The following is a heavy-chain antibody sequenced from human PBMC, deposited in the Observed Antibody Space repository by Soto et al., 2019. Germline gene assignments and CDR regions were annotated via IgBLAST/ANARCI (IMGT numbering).Heavy chain of an antibody. V-gene: IGHV3-7*03. CDR1: GFTFSGYW. D-gene: IGHD2-2*01. J-gene: IGHJ6*02. Sequence: GRSLRLSCAASGFTFSGYWMSWVRQAPGKGLEWVGNIKQAGSDKFYVDSVKGRFTLSRDKTKNSVYLPMKSLRAEDSAMDYCSRDEDCSSASCFGMDIWGEGTSVTVS. CDR2: IKQAGSDK. CDR3: SRDEDCSSASCFGMDI.